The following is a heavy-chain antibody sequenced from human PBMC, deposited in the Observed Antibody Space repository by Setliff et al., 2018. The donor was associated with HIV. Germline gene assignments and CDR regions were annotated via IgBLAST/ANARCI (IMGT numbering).Heavy chain of an antibody. V-gene: IGHV4-61*09. CDR2: IYTSGST. D-gene: IGHD6-13*01. CDR1: GGSISSGSYY. Sequence: KPSETLSLTCTVSGGSISSGSYYWSWIRQPAGKGLEWIGHIYTSGSTNYNPSLKSRVTISVDTSKNQFSLKLSSVTAADTAVYYCARDYSSSWYVGWFDPWGQGTLVTVSS. J-gene: IGHJ5*02. CDR3: ARDYSSSWYVGWFDP.